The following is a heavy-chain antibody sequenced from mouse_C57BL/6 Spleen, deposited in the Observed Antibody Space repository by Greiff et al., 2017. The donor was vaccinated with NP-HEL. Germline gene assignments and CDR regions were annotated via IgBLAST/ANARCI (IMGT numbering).Heavy chain of an antibody. CDR3: TRGDAMDY. J-gene: IGHJ4*01. CDR1: GFNIKDDY. CDR2: IDPENGDT. Sequence: VQLQQSGAELVRPGASVKLSCTASGFNIKDDYMHWVKQRPEQGLEWIGWIDPENGDTEYASKFQGKATITADTSSNTAYLQLSSLTSEDTAVYYCTRGDAMDYWGQGTSVTVSS. V-gene: IGHV14-4*01.